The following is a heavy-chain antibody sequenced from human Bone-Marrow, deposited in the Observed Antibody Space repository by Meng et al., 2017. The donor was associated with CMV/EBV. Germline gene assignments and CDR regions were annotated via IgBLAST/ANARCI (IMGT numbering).Heavy chain of an antibody. D-gene: IGHD1-7*01. Sequence: GGSLRLSCTASGFTFSISEMNWVRQAPGKGLEWVSYISYSGNTIYYADSVKGRFTISRDNAKNSLFLQMNSLRAEDTAVYYCARLLVTGNTDFDYWGQGTLVAVSS. J-gene: IGHJ4*01. CDR2: ISYSGNTI. CDR1: GFTFSISE. CDR3: ARLLVTGNTDFDY. V-gene: IGHV3-48*03.